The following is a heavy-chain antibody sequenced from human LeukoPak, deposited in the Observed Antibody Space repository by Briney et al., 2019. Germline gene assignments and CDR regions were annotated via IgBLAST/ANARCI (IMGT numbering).Heavy chain of an antibody. J-gene: IGHJ4*02. D-gene: IGHD2-15*01. Sequence: ASVKVSCKASGYTFTGYYMFWVRQAPGQGLEWMGWINPNTGATKYGQNFQGRVTLTRDTSIRTTFMELSSLRSDDTAVYYCARDGRYCNGDNHYPDLGYWGQGTLVTVSS. CDR3: ARDGRYCNGDNHYPDLGY. V-gene: IGHV1-2*02. CDR2: INPNTGAT. CDR1: GYTFTGYY.